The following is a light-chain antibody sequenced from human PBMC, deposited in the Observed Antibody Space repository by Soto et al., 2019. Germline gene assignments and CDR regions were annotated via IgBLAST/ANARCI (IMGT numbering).Light chain of an antibody. CDR2: LEGSGSY. Sequence: QAVVTQSSSASASLGSSVKLTCTLTSGHSSYIIAWHQQQPGKAPRFFMKLEGSGSYNKGSGVPDRFSGSSSGADRSLTISNLQSEDEADYYCETWDSNSWVFGGGTKLA. V-gene: IGLV4-60*03. CDR3: ETWDSNSWV. CDR1: SGHSSYI. J-gene: IGLJ3*02.